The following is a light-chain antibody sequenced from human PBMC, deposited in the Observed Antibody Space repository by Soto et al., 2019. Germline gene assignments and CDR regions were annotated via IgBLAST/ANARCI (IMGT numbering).Light chain of an antibody. Sequence: SYELTQPPSVSVAPGKSASIACGGYNLAIKSVHWYQQRPGQAPVLVIYYGSARPSGIPERFSGSTSGNTATLTISRVEAGDEADYYCQVWDSYTDHYVFGTGTKVTVL. J-gene: IGLJ1*01. V-gene: IGLV3-21*04. CDR3: QVWDSYTDHYV. CDR2: YGS. CDR1: NLAIKS.